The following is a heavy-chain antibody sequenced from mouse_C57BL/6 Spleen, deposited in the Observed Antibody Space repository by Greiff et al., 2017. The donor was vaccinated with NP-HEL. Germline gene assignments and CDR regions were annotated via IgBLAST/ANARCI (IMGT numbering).Heavy chain of an antibody. D-gene: IGHD3-3*01. CDR1: GYTFTSYW. J-gene: IGHJ2*01. CDR3: ARAGTGGFDY. CDR2: IDPSDSYT. V-gene: IGHV1-69*01. Sequence: VQLQQPGAELVMPGASVKLSCKASGYTFTSYWMHWVKQRPGQGLEWIGEIDPSDSYTNYNQKFKGKSTLTVDKSSSTAYMQLSSLTSEDSAVYYCARAGTGGFDYWGQGTTLTVSS.